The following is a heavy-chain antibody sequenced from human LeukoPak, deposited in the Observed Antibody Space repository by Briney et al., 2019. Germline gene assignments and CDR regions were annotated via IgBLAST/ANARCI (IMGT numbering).Heavy chain of an antibody. J-gene: IGHJ4*02. D-gene: IGHD3-10*01. V-gene: IGHV4-34*01. CDR1: GGSFSGYY. CDR3: ARDPLYGSGSYQDY. CDR2: INHSGST. Sequence: SETLSLTCAVYGGSFSGYYWSWIRQPPGKGLEWIGEINHSGSTNYNPSLKSRVTISVDTSKNQFSLKLSSVTAADTAVYYCARDPLYGSGSYQDYWGQGTLVTVSS.